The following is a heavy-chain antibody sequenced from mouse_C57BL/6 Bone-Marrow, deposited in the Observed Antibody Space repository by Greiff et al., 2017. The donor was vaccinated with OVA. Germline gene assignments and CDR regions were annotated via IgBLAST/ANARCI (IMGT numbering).Heavy chain of an antibody. CDR2: IYPGDGDT. V-gene: IGHV1-82*01. D-gene: IGHD2-3*01. CDR3: ARWGDGYPYAMDD. J-gene: IGHJ4*01. Sequence: QVQLQQSGPELVKPGASVKISCKASGYAFSSSWMNWVKQRPGKGLEWIGGIYPGDGDTNYNGKFKGKATLTADKSSSTAYRQLSSLTSEDSAVYFCARWGDGYPYAMDDWGQGTSVTVSS. CDR1: GYAFSSSW.